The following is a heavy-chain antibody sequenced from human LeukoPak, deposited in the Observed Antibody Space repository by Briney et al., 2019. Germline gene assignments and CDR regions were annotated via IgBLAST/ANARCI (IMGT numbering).Heavy chain of an antibody. J-gene: IGHJ4*02. CDR3: ARGTYYYGSGSYF. Sequence: GASVKVSCKASGYTFTGYYMHWVRQAPGQGLEWMGWINPNSGGTNYAQKFQGRVTMTRDTSISTAYMELSSLRSEDTAVYYCARGTYYYGSGSYFWGQGTLVTVSS. CDR1: GYTFTGYY. D-gene: IGHD3-10*01. CDR2: INPNSGGT. V-gene: IGHV1-2*02.